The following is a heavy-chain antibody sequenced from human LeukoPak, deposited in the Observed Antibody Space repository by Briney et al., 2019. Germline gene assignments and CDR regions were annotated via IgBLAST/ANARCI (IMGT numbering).Heavy chain of an antibody. CDR2: INHSGST. CDR1: GGSFSGYY. D-gene: IGHD6-13*01. Sequence: PSETLSLTCAVYGGSFSGYYWSWIRQPPGKGLEWIGEINHSGSTNYNPSLKSRVTISVDTSKNQFSLKLSSVTAADTAVYYCARNKYSSIPIPLTYWGQGTLVTVSS. J-gene: IGHJ4*02. V-gene: IGHV4-34*01. CDR3: ARNKYSSIPIPLTY.